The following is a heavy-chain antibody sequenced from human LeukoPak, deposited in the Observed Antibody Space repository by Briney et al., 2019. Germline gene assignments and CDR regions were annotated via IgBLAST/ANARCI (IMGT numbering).Heavy chain of an antibody. CDR1: GFTFSSYS. Sequence: GGSLRLSCAASGFTFSSYSFNWVRQAPGKGLEWVSSISSSSTYIYYADSVKGRFTISRDNAKNSLYLQMNSLRAEDTAVYFCSRGEDIVATKYYFDCWSQGTLVTVSS. D-gene: IGHD5-12*01. V-gene: IGHV3-21*01. CDR2: ISSSSTYI. CDR3: SRGEDIVATKYYFDC. J-gene: IGHJ4*02.